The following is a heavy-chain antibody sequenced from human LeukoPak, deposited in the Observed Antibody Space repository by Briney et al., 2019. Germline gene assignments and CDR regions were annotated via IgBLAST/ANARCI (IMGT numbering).Heavy chain of an antibody. Sequence: SETLSLTCTVSGGSIGSYYWSWVRQPPGKGLEWIGYIYYSGSTNYNPSLKSRVTISVDTSKNQFSLKLSSVPAADTAVYYCARVLVVVAATSSYGAFDIWGQGTMVTVSS. J-gene: IGHJ3*02. CDR2: IYYSGST. CDR3: ARVLVVVAATSSYGAFDI. D-gene: IGHD2-15*01. V-gene: IGHV4-59*01. CDR1: GGSIGSYY.